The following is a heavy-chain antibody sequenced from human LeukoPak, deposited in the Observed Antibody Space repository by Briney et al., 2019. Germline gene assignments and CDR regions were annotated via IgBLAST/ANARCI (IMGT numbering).Heavy chain of an antibody. J-gene: IGHJ4*02. V-gene: IGHV1-18*01. CDR3: ARACTTFITQWCLSDY. CDR1: GYTFTTYV. Sequence: GASVKVSCKASGYTFTTYVITWVRQAPGQGPEWLGWINTQNGNTNFAQRFQGRVTMTTDTSTSTAYMELRSLRSDDTAVYYCARACTTFITQWCLSDYWGQGTLVTVSS. D-gene: IGHD2-8*01. CDR2: INTQNGNT.